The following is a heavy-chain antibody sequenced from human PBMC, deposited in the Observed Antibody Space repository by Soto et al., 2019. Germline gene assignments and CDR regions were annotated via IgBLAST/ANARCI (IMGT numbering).Heavy chain of an antibody. V-gene: IGHV3-30*18. Sequence: QVQLVESGGGVVQPGGSLRLTCAASGFTFSEYGIHWVGQAPGKGLEWVAITSYDGRHTSYVDSVKGRFTISRDNSGNTAFLEMNRLRVEDTAVYYWAKTRNSVINYNYYDNMDGWGQGTTVTVSS. CDR3: AKTRNSVINYNYYDNMDG. CDR1: GFTFSEYG. D-gene: IGHD3-10*01. CDR2: TSYDGRHT. J-gene: IGHJ6*02.